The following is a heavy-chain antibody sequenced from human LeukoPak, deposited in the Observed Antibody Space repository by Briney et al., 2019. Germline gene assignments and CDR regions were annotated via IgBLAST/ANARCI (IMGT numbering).Heavy chain of an antibody. CDR3: SVPGYSSGWSDY. D-gene: IGHD6-19*01. CDR2: IKSDGSST. V-gene: IGHV3-74*01. J-gene: IGHJ4*02. Sequence: PGGSLRLSCVASGFTFSSYWMHWVRHAPGKGLVWVSRIKSDGSSTSYAASVKGRFTISRDNAKNTLYLQMNSLRVEDTAVYYCSVPGYSSGWSDYWGQGTLVTVSS. CDR1: GFTFSSYW.